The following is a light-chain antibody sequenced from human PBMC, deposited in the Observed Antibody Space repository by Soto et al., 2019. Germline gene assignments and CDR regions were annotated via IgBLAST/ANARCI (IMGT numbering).Light chain of an antibody. V-gene: IGKV1-39*01. CDR2: AAS. J-gene: IGKJ2*01. CDR1: QSISSY. Sequence: DIQMTQSPSPLSASVGDRVTITCRASQSISSYLNWYQQKPGKAPNLLIYAASSLQSGVPSRFSGSGSGTDFTLTISSLQPEDFATYYCQQSYSTLMYTFGQGTKLEIK. CDR3: QQSYSTLMYT.